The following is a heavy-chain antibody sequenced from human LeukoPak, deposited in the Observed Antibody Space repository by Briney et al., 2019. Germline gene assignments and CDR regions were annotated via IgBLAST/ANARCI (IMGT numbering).Heavy chain of an antibody. V-gene: IGHV1-2*04. CDR1: GYTFTGYY. CDR2: INPNSGGT. J-gene: IGHJ4*02. D-gene: IGHD2-21*02. CDR3: ARVLASTGAYCGGDCYHYYFDY. Sequence: GASVKVSCKASGYTFTGYYMHWVRQAPGQGLEWMGWINPNSGGTNYAQKFQGWVTMTRDTSISTAYMELSRLRSDDTVVYYCARVLASTGAYCGGDCYHYYFDYWGQGTLVTVSS.